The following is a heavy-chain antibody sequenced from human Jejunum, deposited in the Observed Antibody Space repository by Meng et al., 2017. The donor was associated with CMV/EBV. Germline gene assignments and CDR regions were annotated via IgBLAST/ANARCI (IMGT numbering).Heavy chain of an antibody. V-gene: IGHV3-15*01. Sequence: TFNNAWMTWVRPAPGKGLEWVGHIKSKTDGRTTDYAAPVKDRFTISRDDSKNTLFLQMNSLKTEDTAIYYCATAPGYYDSAPFDYWGQGTLVTVSS. J-gene: IGHJ4*02. CDR3: ATAPGYYDSAPFDY. CDR2: IKSKTDGRTT. CDR1: TFNNAW. D-gene: IGHD3-22*01.